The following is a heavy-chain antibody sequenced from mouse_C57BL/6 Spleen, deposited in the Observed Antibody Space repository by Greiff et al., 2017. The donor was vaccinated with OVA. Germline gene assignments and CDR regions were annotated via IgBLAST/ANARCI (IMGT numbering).Heavy chain of an antibody. V-gene: IGHV1-82*01. CDR3: AERVYSTSDFYAMDY. J-gene: IGHJ4*01. CDR1: GYAFSSSW. Sequence: QVQLQQSGPELVKPGASVKISCKASGYAFSSSWMNWVKQRPGKALEWIGRIYPGDGDTNYNGKFKGKGTLTADKSSSTAYMQLSRLTSEDSAVYFCAERVYSTSDFYAMDYWGQGTSVTVSS. CDR2: IYPGDGDT. D-gene: IGHD2-1*01.